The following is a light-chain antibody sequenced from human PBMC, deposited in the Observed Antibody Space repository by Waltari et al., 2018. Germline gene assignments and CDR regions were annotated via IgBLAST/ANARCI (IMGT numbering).Light chain of an antibody. CDR2: EVS. V-gene: IGLV2-14*01. CDR3: ASYTSVSTIVV. Sequence: QSALTQPASVSGSPGQSLTLSCSGAIRAIGGSKFVSWYQQHPDKTPKLMIYEVSKRPSGVSNRFSGTKSDNTASLTISGLQAEDEGDYYCASYTSVSTIVVFGGGTKLTVL. CDR1: IRAIGGSKF. J-gene: IGLJ2*01.